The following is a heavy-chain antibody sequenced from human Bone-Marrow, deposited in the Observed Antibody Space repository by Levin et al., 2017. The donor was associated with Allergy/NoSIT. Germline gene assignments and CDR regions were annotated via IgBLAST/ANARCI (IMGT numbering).Heavy chain of an antibody. CDR3: ARDSNYDILSPGAAYAFDI. CDR2: ISYDGSNK. J-gene: IGHJ3*02. Sequence: GGSLRLSCAASGFTFSSYAMHWVRQAPGKGLEWVAVISYDGSNKYYADSVKGRFTISRDNAKNTLYLQMNSLRAEDTAVYYCARDSNYDILSPGAAYAFDIWGQGTMVTVSS. CDR1: GFTFSSYA. D-gene: IGHD3-9*01. V-gene: IGHV3-30-3*01.